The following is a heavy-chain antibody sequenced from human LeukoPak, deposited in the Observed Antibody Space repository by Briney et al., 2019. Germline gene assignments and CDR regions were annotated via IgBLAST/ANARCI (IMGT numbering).Heavy chain of an antibody. V-gene: IGHV1-8*01. CDR2: MNPNSGNT. CDR1: GYSFISHD. CDR3: ARGSNDYGDRDY. J-gene: IGHJ4*02. Sequence: GASVKVSCKASGYSFISHDINGGRQATGQGGEGMGWMNPNSGNTGYAQKFQGRVTMTTNTSISTAYMELSSLRSEDTAVYYCARGSNDYGDRDYWGQGTLVTVSS. D-gene: IGHD4-17*01.